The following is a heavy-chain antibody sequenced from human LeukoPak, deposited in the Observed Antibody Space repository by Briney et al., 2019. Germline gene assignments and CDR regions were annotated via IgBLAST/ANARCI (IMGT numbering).Heavy chain of an antibody. CDR2: IHYSGST. V-gene: IGHV4-39*07. CDR3: ARDHDYYGMDV. CDR1: GGSISSDTYY. Sequence: SETLSLTCTVSGGSISSDTYYWGWIRQPPGKGLEWIGSIHYSGSTYYNPSLKSRVTISVGTSKNQFSLKLSSVTAADTAVYYCARDHDYYGMDVWGQGTTVTVSS. J-gene: IGHJ6*02.